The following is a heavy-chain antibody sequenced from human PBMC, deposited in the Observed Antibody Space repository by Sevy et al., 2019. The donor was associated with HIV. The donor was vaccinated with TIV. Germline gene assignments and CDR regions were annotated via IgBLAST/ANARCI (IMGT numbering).Heavy chain of an antibody. CDR2: ISSSSSYI. D-gene: IGHD2-2*02. J-gene: IGHJ4*02. Sequence: GGSLRLSCTASGFTFSSYSMNWVRQAPGKGLEWVSSISSSSSYIYYADSVKGRFTISRDNAKNSLYLQMNSLRAEDTAVYYCARGIYYCSSTSCYIVHDYFDYWGQGTLVTVSS. CDR3: ARGIYYCSSTSCYIVHDYFDY. V-gene: IGHV3-21*01. CDR1: GFTFSSYS.